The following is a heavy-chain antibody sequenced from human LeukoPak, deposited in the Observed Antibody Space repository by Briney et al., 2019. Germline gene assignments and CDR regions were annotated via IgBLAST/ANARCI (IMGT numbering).Heavy chain of an antibody. V-gene: IGHV4-4*02. CDR2: INHSGSA. CDR1: GGSISSSNW. CDR3: ARPKAGYSSTDAFDI. J-gene: IGHJ3*02. Sequence: SETLSLTCAVSGGSISSSNWWSWVRQPPGKGLEWIGEINHSGSANYNPSLKSRATMSVDTAKNQFSLKVRSVTAADTAVYYCARPKAGYSSTDAFDIWGQGTMVTVSS. D-gene: IGHD6-19*01.